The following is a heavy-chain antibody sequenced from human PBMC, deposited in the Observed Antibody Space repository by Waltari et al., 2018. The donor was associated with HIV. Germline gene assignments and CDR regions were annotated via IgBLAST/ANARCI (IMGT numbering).Heavy chain of an antibody. Sequence: EVQLGESGGGLVQPGRSLSLPCAASGFPFSSFEMNWVRQAPGKGLEWVSYISSSGSTIYYADSVKGRFTISRDNAKSSLYLQMNSLRAEDTALYYCARGPPFDFWGQGTLVTVSS. V-gene: IGHV3-48*03. J-gene: IGHJ4*02. CDR2: ISSSGSTI. CDR1: GFPFSSFE. CDR3: ARGPPFDF.